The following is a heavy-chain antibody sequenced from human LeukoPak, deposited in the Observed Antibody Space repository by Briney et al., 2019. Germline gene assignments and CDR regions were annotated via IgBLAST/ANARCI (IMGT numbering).Heavy chain of an antibody. J-gene: IGHJ6*03. D-gene: IGHD6-13*01. CDR1: GFTFSSYG. Sequence: GGSLRLSCAASGFTFSSYGMHWVRQAPGKGLEWVAVIWYDGSNKYYADSVKGRFTISRDNSKNTLYLQMNSLRAEDTAVYYCAKDSSLSMDVWVKGTTVTVSS. CDR3: AKDSSLSMDV. V-gene: IGHV3-33*06. CDR2: IWYDGSNK.